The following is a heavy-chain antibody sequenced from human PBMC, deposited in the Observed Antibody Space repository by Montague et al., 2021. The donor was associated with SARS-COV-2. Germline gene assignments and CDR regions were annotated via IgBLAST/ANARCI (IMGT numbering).Heavy chain of an antibody. CDR1: GFTFRNYA. CDR3: AKLSGGSYLHYFEY. D-gene: IGHD1-26*01. J-gene: IGHJ4*02. Sequence: SLRLSCATSGFTFRNYAMTWVRQAPGKGLEWVSTISGIGDPDTTYYADSVKGRFTISRDISKNTLYLQMNSLRAEDTAVYYCAKLSGGSYLHYFEYWGQGTLVTVSS. V-gene: IGHV3-23*01. CDR2: ISGIGDPDTT.